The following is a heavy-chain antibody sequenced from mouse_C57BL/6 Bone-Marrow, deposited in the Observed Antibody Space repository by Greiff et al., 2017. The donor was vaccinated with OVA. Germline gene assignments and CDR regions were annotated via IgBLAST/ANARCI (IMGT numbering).Heavy chain of an antibody. V-gene: IGHV1-54*01. Sequence: VQLVESGAELVRPGTSVKVSCKASGYAFTNYLIEWVKQRPGQGLEWIGVINPGSGGTNYNEKFKGKATLTADKSSSTAYMQLSSLTSEDSAVYFCARDTTVWGQGTLVTVSA. CDR2: INPGSGGT. CDR3: ARDTTV. D-gene: IGHD1-1*01. CDR1: GYAFTNYL. J-gene: IGHJ3*01.